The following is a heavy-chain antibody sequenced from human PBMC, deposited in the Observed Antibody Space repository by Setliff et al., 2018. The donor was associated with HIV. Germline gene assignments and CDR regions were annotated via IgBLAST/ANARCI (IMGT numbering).Heavy chain of an antibody. Sequence: GSLRLSCAASGFVFSDFWMSWARQAPGKGLEWVANINDDGNKKWYVGSARGRFTISRDNAKNSLFLQMNSLRVDDTAVYYCAALSVRTNPVYGVISTRFDPWGQGSLGTVS. V-gene: IGHV3-7*03. D-gene: IGHD2-8*01. CDR2: INDDGNKK. J-gene: IGHJ5*02. CDR1: GFVFSDFW. CDR3: AALSVRTNPVYGVISTRFDP.